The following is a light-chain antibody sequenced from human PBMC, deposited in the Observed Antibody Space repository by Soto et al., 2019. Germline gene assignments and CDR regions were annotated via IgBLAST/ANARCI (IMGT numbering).Light chain of an antibody. CDR1: SSNIGTNY. CDR2: CND. Sequence: QSVLTQPPSASGTPGQRVTISCSGSSSNIGTNYVYWYKQLPGTSPKLLIYCNDQRPSGVPDRLSGSKSGTSASLAISGLRSEEEADYYCATRDNGLSRGVFGGGTKVTVL. V-gene: IGLV1-47*02. CDR3: ATRDNGLSRGV. J-gene: IGLJ3*02.